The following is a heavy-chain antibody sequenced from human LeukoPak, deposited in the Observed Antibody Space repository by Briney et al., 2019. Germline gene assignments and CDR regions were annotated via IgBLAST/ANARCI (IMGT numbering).Heavy chain of an antibody. CDR3: ATRQWLSSVDDY. D-gene: IGHD3-22*01. CDR2: ISGSGGST. Sequence: GGSLRLSCAASGFTFSSYAMGWVRQAPGKGLEWVSAISGSGGSTYYADSVKGRFTISRDNSKNTLYLQMNSLRAEDTAVYYCATRQWLSSVDDYWGQGTLVTVSS. V-gene: IGHV3-23*01. J-gene: IGHJ4*02. CDR1: GFTFSSYA.